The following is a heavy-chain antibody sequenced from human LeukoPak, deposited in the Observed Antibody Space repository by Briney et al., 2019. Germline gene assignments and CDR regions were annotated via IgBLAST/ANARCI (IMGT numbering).Heavy chain of an antibody. Sequence: SETLSLTCTVSGGSISSSSYYWGWIRQPPGKGLEWIGSIYYSGSTYYNPSLKSRVTISVDTSKNQFSLKLGSVTAADTAVYYCARAPKKHAHTNFDYWGQGTLVTVSS. D-gene: IGHD1-1*01. J-gene: IGHJ4*02. CDR2: IYYSGST. V-gene: IGHV4-39*07. CDR1: GGSISSSSYY. CDR3: ARAPKKHAHTNFDY.